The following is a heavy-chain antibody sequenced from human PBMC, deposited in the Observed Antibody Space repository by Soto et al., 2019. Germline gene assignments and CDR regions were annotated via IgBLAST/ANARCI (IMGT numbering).Heavy chain of an antibody. CDR1: GFTFSSRA. Sequence: EVQLLESGGGLVKPGGSLRLSCAASGFTFSSRAMTWVRQTPGKGPEWVSSIRNNGGITYYADSVKGRFTISRDNSKNTLYLQMSSLRVEDTAIYYCANRPGDPYYFDFWGPGTLVTVSS. CDR3: ANRPGDPYYFDF. J-gene: IGHJ4*02. CDR2: IRNNGGIT. V-gene: IGHV3-23*01.